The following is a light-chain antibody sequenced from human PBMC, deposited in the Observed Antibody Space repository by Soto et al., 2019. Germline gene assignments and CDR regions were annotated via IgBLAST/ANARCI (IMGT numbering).Light chain of an antibody. CDR3: QQYDNWPQT. CDR2: GAS. CDR1: QSVGKY. J-gene: IGKJ1*01. V-gene: IGKV3-15*01. Sequence: EIVMTQSPATLSLSPGERSTLSCRASQSVGKYLVWYQQKPGQXHRXXIYGASTRATGIPARFSGTGSGTDLTITVSSLQSEDFEVYYCQQYDNWPQTFGQGTKVDIK.